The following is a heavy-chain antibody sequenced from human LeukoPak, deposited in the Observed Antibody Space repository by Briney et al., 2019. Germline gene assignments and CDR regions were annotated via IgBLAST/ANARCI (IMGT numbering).Heavy chain of an antibody. D-gene: IGHD7-27*01. CDR2: IDGSGDSI. CDR3: AKDGGGNWGSFDY. J-gene: IGHJ4*02. V-gene: IGHV3-23*01. CDR1: GFTLRSYA. Sequence: GGSLRLSCAASGFTLRSYAMSWVRQAPGKGLEWVSAIDGSGDSIYYADSVKGRFTISRDNSENTVYLQMNSLRAEDTAVYYCAKDGGGNWGSFDYWGQGTLVTVSS.